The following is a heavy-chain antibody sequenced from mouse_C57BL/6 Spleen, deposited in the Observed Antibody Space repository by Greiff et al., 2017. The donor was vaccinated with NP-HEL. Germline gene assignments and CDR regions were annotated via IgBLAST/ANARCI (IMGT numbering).Heavy chain of an antibody. J-gene: IGHJ4*01. D-gene: IGHD1-1*01. V-gene: IGHV1-76*01. CDR1: GYTFTDYY. CDR2: IYPGSGNT. CDR3: ARGGTTVGAMDY. Sequence: VQLQQSGAELVRPGASVKLSCKASGYTFTDYYINWVKQRPGQGLEWIARIYPGSGNTYYNEKFKGKATLTAEKSSSTAYMQLSSLTSEDSAVYFCARGGTTVGAMDYWGQGTSVTVSS.